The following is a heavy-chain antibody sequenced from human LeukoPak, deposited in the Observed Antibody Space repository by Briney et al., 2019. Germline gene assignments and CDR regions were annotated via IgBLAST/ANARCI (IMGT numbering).Heavy chain of an antibody. CDR3: ARDHNASVFDY. CDR1: GGSFSGYY. CDR2: IYHSGST. V-gene: IGHV4-34*01. Sequence: SETLSLTCAIYGGSFSGYYWSWIRQPPGKGLEWIGEIYHSGSTNYNPSLKSRVTISVDTSKNQFSLKLSSVTAADTAVYYCARDHNASVFDYWGQGTLVTVSS. J-gene: IGHJ4*02. D-gene: IGHD1-1*01.